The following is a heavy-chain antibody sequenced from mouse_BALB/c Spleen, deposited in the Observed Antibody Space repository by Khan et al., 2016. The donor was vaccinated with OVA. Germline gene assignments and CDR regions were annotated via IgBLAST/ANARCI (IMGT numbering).Heavy chain of an antibody. CDR2: INPHIGET. CDR3: ERKNGSGFDY. D-gene: IGHD1-1*01. Sequence: VQLKQSGPELVKPGASVKISCKASGYSFTGYFMNWVMQSHGKSLEWIGRINPHIGETLYNQKFKGKATLTVDESSRTAHMELRSLASEDSAVYYCERKNGSGFDYWGQGTTLTVSS. J-gene: IGHJ2*01. V-gene: IGHV1-20*02. CDR1: GYSFTGYF.